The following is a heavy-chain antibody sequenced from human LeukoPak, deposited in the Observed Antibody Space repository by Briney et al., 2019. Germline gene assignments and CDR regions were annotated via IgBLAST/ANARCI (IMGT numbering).Heavy chain of an antibody. Sequence: SETLSLTCTVSGGSISSYYWSWIRQPAGKGLEWIGRIYTSGSTNYNPSLKSRVTMSVDTSKNQFSLKLKSVTAADTAVYFCARNWGAAGWSNYYGMDVWGQGTTVIVSS. CDR2: IYTSGST. CDR3: ARNWGAAGWSNYYGMDV. D-gene: IGHD7-27*01. J-gene: IGHJ6*02. V-gene: IGHV4-4*07. CDR1: GGSISSYY.